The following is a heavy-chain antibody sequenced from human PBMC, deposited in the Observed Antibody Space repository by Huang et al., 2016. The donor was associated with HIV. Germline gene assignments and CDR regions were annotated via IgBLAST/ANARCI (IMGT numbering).Heavy chain of an antibody. Sequence: VQLVESGGGVVKPGGSLRLSCGASGFSFSSYGMNWVRQAPGKGLEVVSSITSSRTYKYYADSVKGRFTISRDNAKNSLYLQMNSLRAEDTAVYYCARGSPPPFSTDWGQGTLVTVSS. D-gene: IGHD3-3*01. CDR1: GFSFSSYG. CDR2: ITSSRTYK. V-gene: IGHV3-21*01. J-gene: IGHJ4*02. CDR3: ARGSPPPFSTD.